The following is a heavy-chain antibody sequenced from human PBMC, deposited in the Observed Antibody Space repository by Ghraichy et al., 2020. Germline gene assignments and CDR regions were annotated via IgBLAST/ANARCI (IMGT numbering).Heavy chain of an antibody. CDR1: GGSFSGYY. D-gene: IGHD3-10*01. J-gene: IGHJ6*02. V-gene: IGHV4-34*01. CDR2: INHSGST. Sequence: SETLSLTCAVYGGSFSGYYWSWIRQPPGKGLEWIGEINHSGSTNYNPSLKSRVTISVDTSKNQFSLKLSSVTAADTAVYYCASLYYYGSGRSMDVWGQGTTVTVSS. CDR3: ASLYYYGSGRSMDV.